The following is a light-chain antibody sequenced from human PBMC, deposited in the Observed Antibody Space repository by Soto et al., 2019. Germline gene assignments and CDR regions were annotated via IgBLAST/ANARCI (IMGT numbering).Light chain of an antibody. CDR1: ENVGKY. Sequence: DIQITQSPSSKSASVGDRVTISCRASENVGKYLNWYQQKAGRAPELLIYGVSTLHSGVPSRFSGSGSGTEFSLIIASLQPEDSATYYCQQTHSIPWTFGQGAEVEIK. CDR2: GVS. CDR3: QQTHSIPWT. J-gene: IGKJ1*01. V-gene: IGKV1-39*01.